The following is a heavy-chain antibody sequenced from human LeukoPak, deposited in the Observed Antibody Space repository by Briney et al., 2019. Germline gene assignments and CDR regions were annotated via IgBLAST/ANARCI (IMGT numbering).Heavy chain of an antibody. Sequence: ASVKVSCKASGYTFTGYYIHWVRQAPGQGLEWMGWINPNSGGTNYAQKFQGRVTMPRDTSITTAYMELSGLRSDDTAIYYCARGKLAAPGRTGYNGFDPWGQGTLVTVSS. CDR3: ARGKLAAPGRTGYNGFDP. CDR2: INPNSGGT. J-gene: IGHJ5*02. V-gene: IGHV1-2*02. CDR1: GYTFTGYY. D-gene: IGHD6-13*01.